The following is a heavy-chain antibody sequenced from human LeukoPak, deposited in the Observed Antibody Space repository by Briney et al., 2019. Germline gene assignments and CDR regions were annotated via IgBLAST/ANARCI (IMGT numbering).Heavy chain of an antibody. CDR1: GFTFSSYA. J-gene: IGHJ4*02. Sequence: PGGSLRFSCAASGFTFSSYAMSWVRQAPGKGLEWVSAISGSGGSTYYADSVKGRFTISRDNSKNTLYLQMNSLRAEDTAVYYCAKEGTVVVAATSVFDYWGQGTLVTVSS. CDR2: ISGSGGST. V-gene: IGHV3-23*01. CDR3: AKEGTVVVAATSVFDY. D-gene: IGHD2-15*01.